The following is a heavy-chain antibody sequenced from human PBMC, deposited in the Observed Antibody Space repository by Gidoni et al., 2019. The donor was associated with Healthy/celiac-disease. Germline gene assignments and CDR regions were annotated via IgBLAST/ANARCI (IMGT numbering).Heavy chain of an antibody. Sequence: EVQLLESGGGLVQPGGSLRLSCAASGFTFSSYAMSWVRQAPGKGLEWVSAISGSGGSTYYADSVKGRFTISRDNSKNTLYLQMNSLRAEDTAVYYCAKANTYYDFWSGLHWFDPWGQGTLVTVSS. CDR3: AKANTYYDFWSGLHWFDP. J-gene: IGHJ5*02. CDR1: GFTFSSYA. CDR2: ISGSGGST. V-gene: IGHV3-23*01. D-gene: IGHD3-3*01.